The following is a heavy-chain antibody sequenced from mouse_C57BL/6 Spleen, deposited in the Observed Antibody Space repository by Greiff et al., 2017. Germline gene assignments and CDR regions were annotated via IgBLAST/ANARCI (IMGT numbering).Heavy chain of an antibody. V-gene: IGHV1-81*01. CDR2: IYPRSGNT. J-gene: IGHJ2*01. D-gene: IGHD2-3*01. CDR3: ARKISLLDGYYFDY. Sequence: QVQLQQSGAELARPGASVKLSCKASGYTFTSYGISWVKQRTGQGLEWIGEIYPRSGNTYYNEKFKGKATLTADKSSSTAYMELRSLTSEDSAVYFCARKISLLDGYYFDYWGQGTTLTVSS. CDR1: GYTFTSYG.